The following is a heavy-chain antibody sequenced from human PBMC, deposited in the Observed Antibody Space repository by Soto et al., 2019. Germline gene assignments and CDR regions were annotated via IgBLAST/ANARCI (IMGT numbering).Heavy chain of an antibody. CDR1: GFTFSSYA. CDR2: ISYDGSNK. J-gene: IGHJ4*02. V-gene: IGHV3-30-3*01. D-gene: IGHD6-19*01. CDR3: ARDFISFPGYSSGWLDY. Sequence: LRLSCAASGFTFSSYAMHWVRQAPGKGLEWVAVISYDGSNKYYADSVKGRFTISRDNSKNTLYLQMNSLRAEDTAVYYCARDFISFPGYSSGWLDYWGQGTLVTVSS.